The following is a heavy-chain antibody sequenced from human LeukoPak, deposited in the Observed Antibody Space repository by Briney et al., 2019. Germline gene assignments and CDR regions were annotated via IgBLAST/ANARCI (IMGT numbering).Heavy chain of an antibody. CDR1: GYTFTSYG. D-gene: IGHD6-13*01. J-gene: IGHJ4*02. V-gene: IGHV1-18*01. Sequence: ASVKVSCKASGYTFTSYGIIWVRQAPGQGLEWMGWISAYNGNTNYAQKLQGRVTMTTDTSTSTAYMELRSLRSDDTAVYYCARSLGQQLAYYFDYWGQGTLVTVSS. CDR2: ISAYNGNT. CDR3: ARSLGQQLAYYFDY.